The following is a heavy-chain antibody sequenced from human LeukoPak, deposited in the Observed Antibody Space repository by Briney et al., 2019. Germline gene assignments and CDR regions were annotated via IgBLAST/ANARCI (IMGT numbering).Heavy chain of an antibody. CDR1: GGTFSSYA. CDR2: IIPIFGTA. V-gene: IGHV1-69*13. Sequence: ASVKVSCKASGGTFSSYAISWVRQAPGQGLEWMGGIIPIFGTANYAQKFQGRVTITADESTSTAYMELSSLRSEDTAVYYYDSSGYYPLDYWGQGTLVTVSS. D-gene: IGHD3-22*01. CDR3: DSSGYYPLDY. J-gene: IGHJ4*02.